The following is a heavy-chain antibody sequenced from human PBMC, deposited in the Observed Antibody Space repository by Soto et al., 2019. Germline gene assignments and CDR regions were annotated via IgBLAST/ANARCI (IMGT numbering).Heavy chain of an antibody. CDR3: ARRVDCSGGSCYADY. J-gene: IGHJ4*02. V-gene: IGHV1-18*01. D-gene: IGHD2-15*01. CDR1: GYTFTNYG. Sequence: QVQLVQSGAEVKEPGASVKVSCKAFGYTFTNYGITWVRQAPGQGLEWMGWINADNGNTNFAQRVQGRVTMTTDTSTSTAYMELRSLTYDDTAMYFCARRVDCSGGSCYADYWGQGTLVSVSS. CDR2: INADNGNT.